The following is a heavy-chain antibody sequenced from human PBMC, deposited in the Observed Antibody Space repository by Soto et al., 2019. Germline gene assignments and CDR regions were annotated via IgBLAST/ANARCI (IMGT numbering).Heavy chain of an antibody. Sequence: PGGSLRLSCAASGFTFSSYGMHWVRQAPGKGLEWVAVISYDGSNKYYADSVKGRLTISRDNSKNTLYLQMNSLRAEDTAVYYCAKDGAARPTTPYGMDVWGQGTTVTVSS. V-gene: IGHV3-30*18. CDR1: GFTFSSYG. CDR2: ISYDGSNK. D-gene: IGHD6-6*01. J-gene: IGHJ6*02. CDR3: AKDGAARPTTPYGMDV.